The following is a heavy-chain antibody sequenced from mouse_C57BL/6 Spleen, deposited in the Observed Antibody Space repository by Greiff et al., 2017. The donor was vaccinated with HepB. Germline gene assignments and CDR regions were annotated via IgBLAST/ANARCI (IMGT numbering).Heavy chain of an antibody. Sequence: QVQLQQPGAELVRPGSSVKLSCKASGYTFTSYWMHWVKQRPIQGLEWIGNIDPSESETHYNQKFKDKATLTVDKSSSTAYMQLSSLTSEDSAVYYCARGVYYSNPWFAYWGQGTLVTVSA. J-gene: IGHJ3*01. V-gene: IGHV1-52*01. CDR2: IDPSESET. CDR1: GYTFTSYW. CDR3: ARGVYYSNPWFAY. D-gene: IGHD2-5*01.